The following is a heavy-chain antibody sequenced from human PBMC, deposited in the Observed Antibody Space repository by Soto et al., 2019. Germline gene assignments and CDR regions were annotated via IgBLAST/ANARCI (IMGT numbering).Heavy chain of an antibody. CDR1: GYVFTSYD. Sequence: ASVKVSCKASGYVFTSYDINWVRQVTGQGLEWMGRMNPNSGNTGYAQKFQGRVTMTRNTSISTAYMELSSLSSEDTAVYYCARGADIVVVPVALFGWFDPWGQGTLVTVSS. D-gene: IGHD2-2*01. CDR3: ARGADIVVVPVALFGWFDP. V-gene: IGHV1-8*01. CDR2: MNPNSGNT. J-gene: IGHJ5*02.